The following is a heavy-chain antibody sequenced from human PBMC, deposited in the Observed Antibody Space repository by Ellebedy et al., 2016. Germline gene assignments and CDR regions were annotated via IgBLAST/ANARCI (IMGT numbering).Heavy chain of an antibody. Sequence: GGSLRLSXATSGSTFDDYALHWVRQVPGKGLEWVSGISWNSAAIGYGEAVKGRFTISRDSAKNYLYLQMNSLRVEDTALYFCAKGTMDYLHHWGQGTLVTVSS. V-gene: IGHV3-9*01. J-gene: IGHJ4*02. CDR1: GSTFDDYA. CDR3: AKGTMDYLHH. CDR2: ISWNSAAI. D-gene: IGHD3-10*01.